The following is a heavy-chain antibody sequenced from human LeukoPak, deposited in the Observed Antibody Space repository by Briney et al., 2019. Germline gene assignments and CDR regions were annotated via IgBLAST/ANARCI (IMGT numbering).Heavy chain of an antibody. Sequence: ASVKVSCKVSGGTFSSYAISWVRQAPGQGLEWMGRINPNSGGTNYAQKFQGRVTMTRDTSISTAYMELSRLRSDDTAVYYCARTFSSSSDYWGQGTLVTVSS. CDR3: ARTFSSSSDY. D-gene: IGHD6-6*01. CDR1: GGTFSSYA. CDR2: INPNSGGT. J-gene: IGHJ4*02. V-gene: IGHV1-2*06.